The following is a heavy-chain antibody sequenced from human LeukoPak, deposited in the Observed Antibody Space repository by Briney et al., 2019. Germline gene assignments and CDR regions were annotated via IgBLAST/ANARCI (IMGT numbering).Heavy chain of an antibody. CDR1: GGSISSGGYY. J-gene: IGHJ4*02. CDR3: ARHNGYYPYYFDY. Sequence: SETLSLTCTVSGGSISSGGYYWSWIRQHPGKGLEWIGSIYYSGSTYYNPSLKSRVTISVDTSKNQFSLKLSSVTAADTAVYYCARHNGYYPYYFDYWGQGTLVTVSS. D-gene: IGHD3-22*01. V-gene: IGHV4-39*01. CDR2: IYYSGST.